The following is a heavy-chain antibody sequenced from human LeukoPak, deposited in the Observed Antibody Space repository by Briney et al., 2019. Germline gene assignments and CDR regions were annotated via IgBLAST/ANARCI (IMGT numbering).Heavy chain of an antibody. CDR1: GYTFTGYY. Sequence: ASVKASCKASGYTFTGYYMHWVRQAPGQGLEWMGWINPNSGGTNYAQKFQGRVTMTRDTSISTAYMELSRLRSDDTAVYYCASDQSSIVGATTQLHYWGQGTLVTVSS. CDR2: INPNSGGT. J-gene: IGHJ4*02. V-gene: IGHV1-2*02. CDR3: ASDQSSIVGATTQLHY. D-gene: IGHD1-26*01.